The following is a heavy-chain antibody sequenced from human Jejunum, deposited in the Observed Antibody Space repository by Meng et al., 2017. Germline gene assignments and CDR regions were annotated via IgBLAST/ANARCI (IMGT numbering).Heavy chain of an antibody. Sequence: QVQLVQAGAGVKKPGASVKVSCKASGYSFTVNFLHWVRLAPGHGLEWIGWINPNTGNTNYAQRFEGRVAMTRDTSINTVYMDLISPTSDDTAVYYCARGDSSSLPYYFDYWGQGTLVTVSS. CDR2: INPNTGNT. V-gene: IGHV1-2*02. CDR3: ARGDSSSLPYYFDY. CDR1: GYSFTVNF. D-gene: IGHD6-13*01. J-gene: IGHJ4*02.